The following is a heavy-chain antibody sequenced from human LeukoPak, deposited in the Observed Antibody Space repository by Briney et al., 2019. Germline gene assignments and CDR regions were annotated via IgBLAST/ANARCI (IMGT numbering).Heavy chain of an antibody. CDR2: IIPIFGTA. D-gene: IGHD5-18*01. Sequence: ASVKVSCKASGCTFSSYAISWARQSPGQGLEWMGGIIPIFGTANYAQKFQGRVTITADESTSTAYMELSSLRSEDTAVYYCAREGYTYSGEEYYFDYWGQGTLVTVSS. CDR3: AREGYTYSGEEYYFDY. CDR1: GCTFSSYA. V-gene: IGHV1-69*13. J-gene: IGHJ4*02.